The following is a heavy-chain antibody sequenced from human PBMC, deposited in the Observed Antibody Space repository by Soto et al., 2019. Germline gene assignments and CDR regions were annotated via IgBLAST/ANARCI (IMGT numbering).Heavy chain of an antibody. J-gene: IGHJ4*01. CDR3: AQTADYTNSYNDY. CDR1: GFLLSNARMG. CDR2: IFSNDDK. V-gene: IGHV2-26*01. Sequence: QVTLKESGPVLVKPPETLTLTCTVSGFLLSNARMGVTWIRQPPGKALEWLAHIFSNDDKSYNPPLKTRHTISKHTSRGQVVLTISNMDPVDTATYYWAQTADYTNSYNDYCGHGILVRVSS. D-gene: IGHD4-4*01.